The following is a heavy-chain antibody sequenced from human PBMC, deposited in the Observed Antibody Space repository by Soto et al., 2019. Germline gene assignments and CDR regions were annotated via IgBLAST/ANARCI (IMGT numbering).Heavy chain of an antibody. V-gene: IGHV4-30-4*01. Sequence: SETLSLTCTVSGGSISSGDYYWSWIRQPPGKGLEWIGYIYYSGSTYYNPSLKSRVTISVDTSKNQFSLKLSSVTAADTAVYYCARVLSTWELWGMDVWGQGTTVTVSS. D-gene: IGHD1-26*01. CDR3: ARVLSTWELWGMDV. CDR1: GGSISSGDYY. CDR2: IYYSGST. J-gene: IGHJ6*02.